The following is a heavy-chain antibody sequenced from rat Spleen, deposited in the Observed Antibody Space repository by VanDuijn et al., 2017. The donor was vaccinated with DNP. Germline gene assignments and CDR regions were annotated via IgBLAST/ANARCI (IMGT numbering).Heavy chain of an antibody. D-gene: IGHD3-7*01. J-gene: IGHJ2*01. V-gene: IGHV5-19*01. CDR3: ATDLTDY. CDR2: ISPSGIST. Sequence: EVQLVESGGGLVQPGRSLKLSCAASGFTFSNYGMHWIRQAPTKGLEWVASISPSGISTYYRDSVKGRFIISRDNAKSTLYLQMDSLRSEDTATYYCATDLTDYWGQGVMVTVSS. CDR1: GFTFSNYG.